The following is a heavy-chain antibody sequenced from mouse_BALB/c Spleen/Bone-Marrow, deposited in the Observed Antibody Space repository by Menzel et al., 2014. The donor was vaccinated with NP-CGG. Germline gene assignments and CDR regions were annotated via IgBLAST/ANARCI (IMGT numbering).Heavy chain of an antibody. Sequence: EVKLEESGGGLVQPGGSLKLSCAASGFDFSGYWMSWVRQAPGKGLQWIGEINPESNTINYTPSLKDKFIISRDNAKNTLYLQMSKVRSGDTALYCCARLGYYGWFAYWGQGTLVTVSA. CDR3: ARLGYYGWFAY. V-gene: IGHV4-1*02. CDR1: GFDFSGYW. J-gene: IGHJ3*01. CDR2: INPESNTI. D-gene: IGHD2-3*01.